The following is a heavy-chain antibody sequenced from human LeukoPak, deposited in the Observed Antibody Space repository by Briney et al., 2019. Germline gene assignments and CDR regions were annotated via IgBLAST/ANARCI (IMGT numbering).Heavy chain of an antibody. CDR3: ARGGSRYSSSSDFDY. V-gene: IGHV4-61*08. D-gene: IGHD6-6*01. Sequence: SETLSLTCTVSGGSISSGGYYWSWIRQHPGKGLEWIGSIHYSGDTNYNPSLKSRVTISIDTSKKQFSLKLSSVTVADTAVYYCARGGSRYSSSSDFDYWGQGILVTVSS. J-gene: IGHJ4*02. CDR1: GGSISSGGYY. CDR2: IHYSGDT.